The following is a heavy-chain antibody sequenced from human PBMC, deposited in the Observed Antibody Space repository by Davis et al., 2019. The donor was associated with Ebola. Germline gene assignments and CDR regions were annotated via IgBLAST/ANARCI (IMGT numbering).Heavy chain of an antibody. J-gene: IGHJ6*02. V-gene: IGHV1-3*04. Sequence: ASVKVSCKASGYTFANYAMYWVCQAPGQSLEWMGWINTGNGNTKYSQKFQGRVTITRDTSASTVYMELSSLRSEDTAVYYCARGLAQAGTGSPYGMDVWGHGTTVTVSS. CDR2: INTGNGNT. CDR3: ARGLAQAGTGSPYGMDV. D-gene: IGHD1-1*01. CDR1: GYTFANYA.